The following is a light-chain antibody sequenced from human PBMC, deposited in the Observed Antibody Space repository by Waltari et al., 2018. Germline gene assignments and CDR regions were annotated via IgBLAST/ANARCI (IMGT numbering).Light chain of an antibody. V-gene: IGKV3-20*01. CDR2: RAS. Sequence: ELVLTQSPGTLSLSPGERATLSCRAGRDIGTYLVWYQQKPGQAPRLLIYRASNRATGIPDRFSGSGSGTDFSLTISRLEPEDFAVYYCQNHERLPATFGQGTRVEIK. J-gene: IGKJ1*01. CDR3: QNHERLPAT. CDR1: RDIGTY.